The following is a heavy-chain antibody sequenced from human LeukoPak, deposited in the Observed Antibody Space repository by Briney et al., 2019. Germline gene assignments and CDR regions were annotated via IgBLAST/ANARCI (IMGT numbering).Heavy chain of an antibody. CDR1: GGSISSYY. V-gene: IGHV4-59*12. CDR2: IYYSGST. J-gene: IGHJ4*02. D-gene: IGHD6-13*01. CDR3: ASMYSSSWYESPFDY. Sequence: PSETLSLTCTVSGGSISSYYWSWIRQPPGKGLEWIGYIYYSGSTNYNPSLKSRVTISVDTSKNQFSLKLSSVTAADTAVYYCASMYSSSWYESPFDYWGQGTLVTVSS.